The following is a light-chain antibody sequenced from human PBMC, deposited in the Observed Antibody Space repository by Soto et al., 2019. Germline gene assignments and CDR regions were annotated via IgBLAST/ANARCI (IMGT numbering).Light chain of an antibody. CDR1: QSVGSD. Sequence: ETVLTQSPDTLSLSLGERATLSCRASQSVGSDLAWYQQKPGQAPRLLIYDASNRATGIPARFVGSGSGTDFTLTISGLEPEAFAVYYCQQRSNWPLTFGGGTKVEIK. CDR3: QQRSNWPLT. CDR2: DAS. J-gene: IGKJ4*01. V-gene: IGKV3-11*01.